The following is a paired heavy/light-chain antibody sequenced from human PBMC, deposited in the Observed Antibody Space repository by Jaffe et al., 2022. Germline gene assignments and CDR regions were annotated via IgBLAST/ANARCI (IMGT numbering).Heavy chain of an antibody. V-gene: IGHV3-64*01. CDR1: GFTFSTSA. J-gene: IGHJ4*02. D-gene: IGHD2-15*01. CDR2: IGTIGDT. CDR3: ARRFCSGGYCSYFDY. Sequence: EVQLVESGGGLVQPGGSLRLSCAASGFTFSTSAMHWVRQTPGKGLEYVSAIGTIGDTYYSNSVKGRFTISRDNSQNTVYLQMGSLRAEDMAVYYCARRFCSGGYCSYFDYWGQGTLVTVSS.
Light chain of an antibody. V-gene: IGKV3-15*01. Sequence: EIVVTQSPATLSVSPAERATLSCRTSQSVSNNLAWYQQKPGQAPRLIIYGASTRATGIPARFSGSGSGTEFTLTISSLQSEDSAIYYCQQYKNWYTFGQGTKLEIK. CDR1: QSVSNN. CDR2: GAS. J-gene: IGKJ2*01. CDR3: QQYKNWYT.